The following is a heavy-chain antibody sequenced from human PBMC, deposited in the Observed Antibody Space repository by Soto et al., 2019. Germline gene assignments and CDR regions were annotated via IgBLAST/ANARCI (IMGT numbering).Heavy chain of an antibody. V-gene: IGHV3-23*01. CDR2: ISGSGGST. Sequence: GGSLRLSCAASGFTFSSYAMSWVRQAPGKGLEWVSAISGSGGSTYYADSVKGRFTISRDNSKNTLYLQMNSLRAEDTAVYYCAKDREYSSSPDLYYFDYWGQGTLVTVSS. J-gene: IGHJ4*02. CDR1: GFTFSSYA. CDR3: AKDREYSSSPDLYYFDY. D-gene: IGHD6-6*01.